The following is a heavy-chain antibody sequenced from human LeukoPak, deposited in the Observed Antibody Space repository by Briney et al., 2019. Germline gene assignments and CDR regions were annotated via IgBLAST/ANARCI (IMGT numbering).Heavy chain of an antibody. V-gene: IGHV3-66*01. CDR2: IYSGGST. Sequence: GGSLRLSCAASEFSVGSNYMTWVRQAPGKGLEWVSLIYSGGSTYYADSVKGRFTISRGNSKNTLYLQMNSLRAEDTAVYYCARDTQLGRSYWGQGTLVTVSS. CDR3: ARDTQLGRSY. D-gene: IGHD7-27*01. J-gene: IGHJ4*02. CDR1: EFSVGSNY.